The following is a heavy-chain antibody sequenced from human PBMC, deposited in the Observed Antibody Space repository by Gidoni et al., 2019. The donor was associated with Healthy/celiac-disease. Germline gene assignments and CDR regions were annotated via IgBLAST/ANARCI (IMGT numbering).Heavy chain of an antibody. D-gene: IGHD3-3*01. CDR1: GFTFSSYS. J-gene: IGHJ4*02. Sequence: EVQLVESGGGLVKPGGSLRLSCAASGFTFSSYSMNWVRQAPGKGLEWVSSISSSSSYIYYADSVKGRFTISRDNAKNSLYLQMNSLRAEDTAVYYCARVRLGITIFDDYFDYWGQGTLVTVSS. CDR3: ARVRLGITIFDDYFDY. CDR2: ISSSSSYI. V-gene: IGHV3-21*01.